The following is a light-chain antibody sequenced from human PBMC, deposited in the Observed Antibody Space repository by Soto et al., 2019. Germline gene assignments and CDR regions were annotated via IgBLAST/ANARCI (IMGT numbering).Light chain of an antibody. Sequence: DIVMTQSPDSLAVSLGERATINCKSSQSVLYSSNNENYLAWYQQTPGQPPKLLVYWASTRESGVPDRFSGSGSGTDFTLTISSLQAEDVAVYYCQQYYTTPYTFGQGTKLEIK. J-gene: IGKJ2*01. CDR1: QSVLYSSNNENY. V-gene: IGKV4-1*01. CDR2: WAS. CDR3: QQYYTTPYT.